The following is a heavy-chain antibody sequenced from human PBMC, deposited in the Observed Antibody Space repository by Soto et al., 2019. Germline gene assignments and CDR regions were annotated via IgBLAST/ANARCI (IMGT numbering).Heavy chain of an antibody. J-gene: IGHJ3*02. CDR3: ARERTYYYDSSGYYSDDAFDI. D-gene: IGHD3-22*01. Sequence: QVQLVQSGAEVKKPGSSVKVSCKASGGTFSSYAISWVRQAPGQGLEWMGGIIPIFGTANYARKFQGRVTITADESTSTAYMELSSLRSEDTAVYYCARERTYYYDSSGYYSDDAFDIWGQGTMVTVSS. CDR2: IIPIFGTA. V-gene: IGHV1-69*01. CDR1: GGTFSSYA.